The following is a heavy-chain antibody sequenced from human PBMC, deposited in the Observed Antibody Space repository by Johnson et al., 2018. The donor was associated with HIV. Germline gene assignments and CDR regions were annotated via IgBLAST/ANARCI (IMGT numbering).Heavy chain of an antibody. Sequence: VQLVESGGGLIQPGGSLRLSCAASGFIVSSNYMTWVRQAPGKGLEWVSFISSGGCTYYADSVKGRFTISRENANNSLYLEMSSLRAGDTAVYYCAILGWGAFDIWGQGTVVTVSS. D-gene: IGHD2-21*01. CDR2: ISSGGCT. CDR3: AILGWGAFDI. V-gene: IGHV3-53*01. CDR1: GFIVSSNY. J-gene: IGHJ3*02.